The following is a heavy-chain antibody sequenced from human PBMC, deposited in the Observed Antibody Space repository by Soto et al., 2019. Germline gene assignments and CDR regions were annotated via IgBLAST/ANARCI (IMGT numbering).Heavy chain of an antibody. V-gene: IGHV3-30-3*01. CDR2: ISYDGSNK. Sequence: HPGGSLRLSCAASGFTFSSYAMHWVRQAPGKGLEWVAVISYDGSNKYYADSVKGRFTISRDNSKNTLYLQMNSLRAGDTAVYYCARTERSYGYRGYFDYWGQGTLVTVSS. CDR1: GFTFSSYA. D-gene: IGHD5-18*01. J-gene: IGHJ4*02. CDR3: ARTERSYGYRGYFDY.